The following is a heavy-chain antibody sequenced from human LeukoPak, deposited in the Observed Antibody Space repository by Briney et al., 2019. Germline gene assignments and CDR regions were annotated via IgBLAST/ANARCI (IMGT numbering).Heavy chain of an antibody. J-gene: IGHJ4*02. CDR2: TRQGGSVQ. CDR3: TRQTERDAYNRY. CDR1: GFTFSSFW. V-gene: IGHV3-7*03. Sequence: GGSLRLSCVASGFTFSSFWMSWVRQTAGKGLEWGANTRQGGSVQNYVDSVKGRFTISRDNAKNSVYLQLNSLSAEDTAVYYCTRQTERDAYNRYWGQGTLVTVSS. D-gene: IGHD5-24*01.